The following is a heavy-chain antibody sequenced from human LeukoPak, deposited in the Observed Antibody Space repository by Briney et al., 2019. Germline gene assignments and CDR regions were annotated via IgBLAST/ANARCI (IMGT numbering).Heavy chain of an antibody. CDR2: INTDGSRI. J-gene: IGHJ5*02. CDR1: GFTFSNYW. V-gene: IGHV3-74*01. D-gene: IGHD3-22*01. Sequence: GSLRLSCAASGFTFSNYWMHWVRQAPGKGLVRVSRINTDGSRITYADSVKGRFTISRDNAMNTVYLQMNSLRAEDTAVYYCARVLSGSWDWFDPWGQGTLVTVSS. CDR3: ARVLSGSWDWFDP.